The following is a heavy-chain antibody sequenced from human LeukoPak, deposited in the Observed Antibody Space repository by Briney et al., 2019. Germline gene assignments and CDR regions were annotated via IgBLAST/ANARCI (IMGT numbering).Heavy chain of an antibody. CDR3: AKRSSSSSNNIYYFDY. Sequence: PGGSLRLSCAASGFTFSTYAMSWVRQAPGKGLKWVSTSGSSGGTYYADSVKGRFTISRDKSKNTLYLHMNSLRAEDTAVYYCAKRSSSSSNNIYYFDYWGQGTLVTVSS. J-gene: IGHJ4*02. V-gene: IGHV3-23*01. CDR1: GFTFSTYA. D-gene: IGHD6-6*01. CDR2: SGSSGGT.